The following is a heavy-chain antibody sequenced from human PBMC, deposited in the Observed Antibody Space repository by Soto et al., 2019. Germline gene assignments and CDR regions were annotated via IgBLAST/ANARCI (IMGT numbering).Heavy chain of an antibody. CDR1: GGSMSHFF. D-gene: IGHD3-10*01. CDR3: ARDGYDGSGSPYPAY. CDR2: VYYLGST. Sequence: SETLSLTCSVSGGSMSHFFWSWIRQSPERGLEWIGYVYYLGSTDYNPSLKSRVTISVDTSKRQFSLRLSSVTAADAAIYYCARDGYDGSGSPYPAYWGPGTQVTVSS. J-gene: IGHJ4*02. V-gene: IGHV4-59*01.